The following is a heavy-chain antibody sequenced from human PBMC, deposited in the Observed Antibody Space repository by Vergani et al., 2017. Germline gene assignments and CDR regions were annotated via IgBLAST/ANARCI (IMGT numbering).Heavy chain of an antibody. Sequence: QVQVVQSGAEVKKSGASVKVSCKTSGYTFSNYYMHWVRQAPGQGLEWMGIINPSGGHTNYAQKFQGRVTMTRDTSTSTVYMELSSLRSEDTAIYYCARGDYGIVNGYGYWGQGTLVTVSA. CDR3: ARGDYGIVNGYGY. CDR1: GYTFSNYY. J-gene: IGHJ4*02. CDR2: INPSGGHT. D-gene: IGHD3-9*01. V-gene: IGHV1-46*03.